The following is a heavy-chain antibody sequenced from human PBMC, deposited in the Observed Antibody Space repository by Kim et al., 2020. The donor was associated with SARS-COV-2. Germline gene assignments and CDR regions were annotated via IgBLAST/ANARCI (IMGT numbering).Heavy chain of an antibody. Sequence: YADSVKGRVTVSRDNSKNMLYLEMTSLRAEDTALYYCVKRGYSSTSSFDYWGQGTLVTVSS. CDR3: VKRGYSSTSSFDY. J-gene: IGHJ4*02. V-gene: IGHV3-74*01. D-gene: IGHD6-13*01.